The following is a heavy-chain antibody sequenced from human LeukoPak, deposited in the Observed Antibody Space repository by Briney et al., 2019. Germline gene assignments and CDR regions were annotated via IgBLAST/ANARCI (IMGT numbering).Heavy chain of an antibody. CDR3: AREGDAFDI. CDR1: GFTFSSYW. Sequence: GGSLRLSCAASGFTFSSYWMSWVRQAPGKGLEWVANIKQDGSDKYYVDSVRGRFTISRDNAKNSVYLQMNSLRVEDTAVYYCAREGDAFDIWGQGTMVTVSS. CDR2: IKQDGSDK. V-gene: IGHV3-7*01. J-gene: IGHJ3*02.